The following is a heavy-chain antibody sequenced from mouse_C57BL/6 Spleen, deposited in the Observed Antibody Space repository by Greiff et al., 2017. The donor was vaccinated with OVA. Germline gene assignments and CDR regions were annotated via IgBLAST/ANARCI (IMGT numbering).Heavy chain of an antibody. CDR1: GYTFTSYG. V-gene: IGHV1-81*01. D-gene: IGHD3-2*02. CDR2: IYPRSGNT. CDR3: ARSKTAQATGYFDY. Sequence: VKLQQSGAELARPGASVKLSCKASGYTFTSYGISWVKQRTGQGLEWIGEIYPRSGNTYYNEKFKGKATLTADKSSSTAYMELRSLTSEDSAVYFCARSKTAQATGYFDYWGQGTTLTVSS. J-gene: IGHJ2*01.